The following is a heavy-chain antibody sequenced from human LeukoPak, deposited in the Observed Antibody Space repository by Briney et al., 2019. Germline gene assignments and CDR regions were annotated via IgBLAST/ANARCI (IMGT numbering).Heavy chain of an antibody. CDR3: ARDPNGDYIGAFDF. Sequence: GGSLRLSCTNSGFTFSKHALIWVRQAPGKGLEWVSAIGGSGAYTFYADAVKGRFTASRDNSKNTLFLQMDNLRAEDTAVYYCARDPNGDYIGAFDFWGQGTRVTVSS. J-gene: IGHJ3*01. CDR2: IGGSGAYT. D-gene: IGHD4-17*01. V-gene: IGHV3-23*01. CDR1: GFTFSKHA.